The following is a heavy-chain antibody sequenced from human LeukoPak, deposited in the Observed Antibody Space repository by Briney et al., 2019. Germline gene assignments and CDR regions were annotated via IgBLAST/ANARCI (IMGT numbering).Heavy chain of an antibody. V-gene: IGHV1-2*02. CDR1: GYTFTCYY. CDR3: ARVSGRCGPFDN. Sequence: ASVKLSYKASGYTFTCYYMHLVREAPGQGLEWMGWIDPNGGGTHYALTFQGRVTMTRYTSISTAYMELSSLTRDDTVVHYCARVSGRCGPFDNWGRGTLVTVSS. D-gene: IGHD2-21*01. J-gene: IGHJ4*02. CDR2: IDPNGGGT.